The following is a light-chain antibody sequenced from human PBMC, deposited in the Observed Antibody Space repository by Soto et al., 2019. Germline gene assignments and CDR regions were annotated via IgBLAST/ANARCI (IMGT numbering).Light chain of an antibody. J-gene: IGLJ3*02. V-gene: IGLV1-51*01. CDR2: DNN. Sequence: QSVLTQPPSVSAAAGQEVAISCSGSTSNIGKNYISWYQQFPGTAPRRLIYDNNKRPSEIPNRFSGSKFGTSATLGITGLQTGDEGTYYCATWDDSLNVWVFGGGTMVTVL. CDR3: ATWDDSLNVWV. CDR1: TSNIGKNY.